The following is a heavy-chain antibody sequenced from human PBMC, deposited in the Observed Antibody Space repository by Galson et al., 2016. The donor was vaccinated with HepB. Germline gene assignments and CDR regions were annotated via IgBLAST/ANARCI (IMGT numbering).Heavy chain of an antibody. J-gene: IGHJ2*01. Sequence: SETLSLTCAVNGGSFSGYYWSWIRQAPGKGLEWIGEINQSGSTNYNPSLKSRVTISEDTSRNRFSLTLSSVTAADTAVYFCARGYYAYSIWYFDLWGRGALVTVSP. CDR2: INQSGST. D-gene: IGHD3-22*01. V-gene: IGHV4-34*01. CDR3: ARGYYAYSIWYFDL. CDR1: GGSFSGYY.